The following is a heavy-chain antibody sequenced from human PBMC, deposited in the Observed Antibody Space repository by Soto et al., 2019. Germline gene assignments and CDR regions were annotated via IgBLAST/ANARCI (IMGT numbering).Heavy chain of an antibody. V-gene: IGHV3-13*01. Sequence: GGSLRLSCAASGFTFSSYDMHWVRQATGKGLEWVSAIGTAGDTYYPGSVKGRFTISRENAKNSLYLQMNSLRARDTAVYYCARGTGYGDYNYYYYMDVWGKGTTVTVSS. D-gene: IGHD4-17*01. J-gene: IGHJ6*03. CDR2: IGTAGDT. CDR1: GFTFSSYD. CDR3: ARGTGYGDYNYYYYMDV.